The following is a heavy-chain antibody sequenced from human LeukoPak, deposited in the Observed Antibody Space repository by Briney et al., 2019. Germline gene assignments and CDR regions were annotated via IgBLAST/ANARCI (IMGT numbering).Heavy chain of an antibody. J-gene: IGHJ2*01. V-gene: IGHV3-74*01. CDR1: GFTFSSYW. Sequence: GGSLRLSCAASGFTFSSYWMHWVRQAPGKGLVWVSRINGDGTRTNYADSVEGRFAISRDNAENTVNLQIYSLKAEDTAVYYCARGVPGGWHFDLWGRATLVTVSS. CDR3: ARGVPGGWHFDL. CDR2: INGDGTRT. D-gene: IGHD3-16*01.